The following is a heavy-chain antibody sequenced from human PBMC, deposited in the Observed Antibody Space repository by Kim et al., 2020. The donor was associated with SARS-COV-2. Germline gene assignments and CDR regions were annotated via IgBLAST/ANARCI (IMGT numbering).Heavy chain of an antibody. CDR1: GGSISSSSYY. V-gene: IGHV4-39*01. D-gene: IGHD3-9*01. Sequence: SETLSLTCTVSGGSISSSSYYWGWIRQPPGKGLEWIGSIYYSGSTYYNPSLKSRVTISVDTSKNQFSLKLSSVTAADTAVYYCARSLESKLRYFDWLPRAHDTYYFDYWAREPWSPSPQ. J-gene: IGHJ4*02. CDR3: ARSLESKLRYFDWLPRAHDTYYFDY. CDR2: IYYSGST.